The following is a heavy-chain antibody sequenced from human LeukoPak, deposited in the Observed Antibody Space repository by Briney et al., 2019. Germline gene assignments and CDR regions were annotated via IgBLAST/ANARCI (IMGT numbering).Heavy chain of an antibody. V-gene: IGHV3-23*01. Sequence: GGSLRLSCAASGFTFSSYAMSWVRQAPGKGLEWVSSISGSGGSTYYADSVKGRFTISRDNSKNTLYLQMNSLRAEDTAVYYCAKDSSYYYDSSGYYYFDYWGQGTLVTVFS. CDR2: ISGSGGST. D-gene: IGHD3-22*01. CDR3: AKDSSYYYDSSGYYYFDY. CDR1: GFTFSSYA. J-gene: IGHJ4*02.